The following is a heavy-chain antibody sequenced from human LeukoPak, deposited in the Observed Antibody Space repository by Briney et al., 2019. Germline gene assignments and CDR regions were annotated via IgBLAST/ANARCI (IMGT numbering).Heavy chain of an antibody. D-gene: IGHD5-24*01. CDR1: GGSIRGTSYY. Sequence: PSETLSLTCTVSGGSIRGTSYYLGWIRQTPGEGLEWIGGLYYSGTTYYTSSLASRVTISMDTSKNQFSLKMTSVTAADTAVYYCARGTDAYKVGNHWGQGALVTVSS. CDR2: LYYSGTT. CDR3: ARGTDAYKVGNH. J-gene: IGHJ5*02. V-gene: IGHV4-39*07.